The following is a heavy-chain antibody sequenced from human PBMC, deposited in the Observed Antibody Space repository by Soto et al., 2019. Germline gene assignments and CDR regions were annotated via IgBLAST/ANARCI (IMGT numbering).Heavy chain of an antibody. D-gene: IGHD1-20*01. CDR1: GFTLSRYS. CDR3: TRDRLTGDFREAFDI. V-gene: IGHV3-48*02. J-gene: IGHJ3*02. CDR2: IDTGSFSK. Sequence: EAQLVESGGGLVQPGGSLRLSCAASGFTLSRYSMSWVRQAPGKGLEYIAYIDTGSFSKDYADSLEGRFPISRDNAKNALYLQLNSLREEDTALYFCTRDRLTGDFREAFDIWGQGTLVTVSS.